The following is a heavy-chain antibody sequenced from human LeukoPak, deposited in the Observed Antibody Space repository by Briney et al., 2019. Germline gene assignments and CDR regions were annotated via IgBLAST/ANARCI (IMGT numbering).Heavy chain of an antibody. V-gene: IGHV4-59*01. CDR2: IYYSGST. CDR1: GGSISSYY. D-gene: IGHD3-3*02. Sequence: PSETLSLTCTVSGGSISSYYWSWIRQPPGKGLEWIGYIYYSGSTNYNPSLKSRVTISVDTSKNQFSLKLSSVTAADTAVYYCARRPTFYYGMDVWGQGTTVTVSS. CDR3: ARRPTFYYGMDV. J-gene: IGHJ6*02.